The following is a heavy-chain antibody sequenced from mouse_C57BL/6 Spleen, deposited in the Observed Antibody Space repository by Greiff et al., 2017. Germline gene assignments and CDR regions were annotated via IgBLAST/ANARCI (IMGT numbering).Heavy chain of an antibody. CDR2: IHPNSGST. V-gene: IGHV1-64*01. Sequence: VQLQQSGAELVKPGASVKLSCKASGYTFTSYWMHWVKQRPGQGLEWIGMIHPNSGSTNYNEKFKSKATLTVDKSSSTAYMQLSSLTSEDSAVYYCARRDITGAMDYWGQGTSVTVSS. D-gene: IGHD1-1*01. CDR1: GYTFTSYW. CDR3: ARRDITGAMDY. J-gene: IGHJ4*01.